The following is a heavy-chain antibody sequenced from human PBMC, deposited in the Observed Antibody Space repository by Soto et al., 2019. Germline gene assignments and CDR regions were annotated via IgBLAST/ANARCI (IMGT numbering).Heavy chain of an antibody. V-gene: IGHV4-61*01. CDR3: ARVGGYIYGYPGNFDY. D-gene: IGHD5-18*01. J-gene: IGHJ4*02. CDR1: GGSVSSGSYY. CDR2: IYYSGST. Sequence: PSETLSLTCTFSGGSVSSGSYYWSWIRQPPGKGLEWIGYIYYSGSTNYNPSLKSRVTISVDTSKNQFSLKLSSVTAADTAVYYCARVGGYIYGYPGNFDYWGQGTLVTVSS.